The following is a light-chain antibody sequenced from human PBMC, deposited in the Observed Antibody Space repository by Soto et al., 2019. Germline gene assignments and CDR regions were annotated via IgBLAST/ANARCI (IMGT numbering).Light chain of an antibody. J-gene: IGKJ2*01. V-gene: IGKV1-39*01. CDR2: AAS. CDR1: QGIRND. CDR3: QQSYSTPRYT. Sequence: DIQMTQSPSSLSASVGDRVTITCRASQGIRNDLGWYQQKPGKAPKCLIYAASSLQSGVPSRFSGSGSGTDFTLTISSLQPEDFATYYCQQSYSTPRYTFGQGTKLEIK.